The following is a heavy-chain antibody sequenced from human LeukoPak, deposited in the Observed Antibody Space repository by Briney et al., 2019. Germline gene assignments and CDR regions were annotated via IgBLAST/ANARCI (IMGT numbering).Heavy chain of an antibody. Sequence: GGSLRLSCAASGFIFSSYWMHWVRQAPGKGLVWVSHISNDGSSTNYADSVKGRFTISRDNAKNTLYLQMNSLRAEDTAIYYCATSRTFDYWGQGTLVTVSS. D-gene: IGHD2-2*01. V-gene: IGHV3-74*01. CDR3: ATSRTFDY. J-gene: IGHJ4*02. CDR2: ISNDGSST. CDR1: GFIFSSYW.